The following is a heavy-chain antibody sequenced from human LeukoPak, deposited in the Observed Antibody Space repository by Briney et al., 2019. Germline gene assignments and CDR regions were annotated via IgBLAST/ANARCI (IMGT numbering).Heavy chain of an antibody. CDR1: GXTXSNAW. Sequence: AXGXTXSNAWMSXVRQAPGKGRXWXXXXXXXXXXGTTDYAATVKGRFTISRDDSKTTLYLQMNSLKTEDTAVYYCTTDDEFWAHGIQLWPRVFDYWGQGTLVTVSS. V-gene: IGHV3-15*01. CDR2: XXXXXXXGTT. D-gene: IGHD5-18*01. J-gene: IGHJ4*02. CDR3: TTDDEFWAHGIQLWPRVFDY.